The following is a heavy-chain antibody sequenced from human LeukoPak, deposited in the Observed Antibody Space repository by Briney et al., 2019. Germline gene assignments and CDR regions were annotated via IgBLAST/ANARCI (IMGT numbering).Heavy chain of an antibody. Sequence: PSETLSLTCTVSGGSISGYNWSWIRQPPGKGLEWIGEINHSGSTNYNPSLKSRVTISVDTSKNQFSLKLSSATAADTAVYYCARGRGTAEYYYYYGMDVWGQGTTVTVSS. V-gene: IGHV4-34*01. CDR1: GGSISGYN. D-gene: IGHD1-1*01. CDR3: ARGRGTAEYYYYYGMDV. J-gene: IGHJ6*02. CDR2: INHSGST.